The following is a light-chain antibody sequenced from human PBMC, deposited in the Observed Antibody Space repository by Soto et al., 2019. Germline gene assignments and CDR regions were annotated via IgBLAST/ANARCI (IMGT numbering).Light chain of an antibody. CDR2: EAS. J-gene: IGKJ1*01. V-gene: IGKV1-5*03. CDR3: QQYNSFSRT. CDR1: QGIRNY. Sequence: IQLTQSPSSLSASVGDRVTITCRASQGIRNYLAWYQQKPGKAPNLLIYEASSLESGVPSRFSGSGSETEFTLTISSLQSDDSATYYCQQYNSFSRTFGQGTKVEI.